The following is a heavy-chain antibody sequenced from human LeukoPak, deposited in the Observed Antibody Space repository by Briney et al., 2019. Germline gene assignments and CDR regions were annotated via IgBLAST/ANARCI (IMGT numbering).Heavy chain of an antibody. Sequence: GASVKVSCKASGGTFSSYAISWVRQAPGQGLEWMGWISAYNGNTNYAQKLQGRVTMTTDTSTSTAYMELRSLRSDDTAVYYCATNENWGTDLHFDYWGQGTLVTVSS. CDR1: GGTFSSYA. V-gene: IGHV1-18*01. CDR3: ATNENWGTDLHFDY. J-gene: IGHJ4*02. D-gene: IGHD7-27*01. CDR2: ISAYNGNT.